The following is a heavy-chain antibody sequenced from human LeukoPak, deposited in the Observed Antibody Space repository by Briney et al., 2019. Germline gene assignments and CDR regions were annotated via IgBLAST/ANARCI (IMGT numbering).Heavy chain of an antibody. D-gene: IGHD2-21*02. V-gene: IGHV4-39*01. CDR2: INYRGRT. J-gene: IGHJ5*02. CDR1: GGSISSTSYY. CDR3: ARHPLAGVTEMLAWFDP. Sequence: SETLSLTCSVSGGSISSTSYYWGWIRQPPGKGLEWIGSINYRGRTYYNPSLKSRVTISVDTSKNQFSLKVRSVTAADTAVYYCARHPLAGVTEMLAWFDPWGQGTLVIVSS.